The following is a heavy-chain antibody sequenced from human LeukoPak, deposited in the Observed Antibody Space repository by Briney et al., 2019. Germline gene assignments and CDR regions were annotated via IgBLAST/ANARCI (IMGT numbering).Heavy chain of an antibody. CDR2: IYYSGST. D-gene: IGHD1-26*01. J-gene: IGHJ5*02. CDR1: GGSISSGDYY. Sequence: SETLSLTCTVSGGSISSGDYYWSWIRQPPGKGLEWIGYIYYSGSTHYNPSLKSRVTISVDTSKNQFSLKLSSVTAADTAVYYCVVGDHGGWFDPWGQGTLVTVSS. V-gene: IGHV4-30-4*08. CDR3: VVGDHGGWFDP.